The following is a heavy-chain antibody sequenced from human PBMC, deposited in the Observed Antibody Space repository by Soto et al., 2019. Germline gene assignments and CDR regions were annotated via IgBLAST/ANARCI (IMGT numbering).Heavy chain of an antibody. D-gene: IGHD1-26*01. V-gene: IGHV4-30-2*01. J-gene: IGHJ6*02. CDR3: ARDGAWRGFDV. CDR1: GDSISSGGYS. Sequence: SETLSLTCAVSGDSISSGGYSWSWIRQPPGKGLEWVGYIDRSGSTYYNPSLKSRVTISADRSNNRFSLILNSVTAADTAVYFCARDGAWRGFDVWGQGTTGTVSS. CDR2: IDRSGST.